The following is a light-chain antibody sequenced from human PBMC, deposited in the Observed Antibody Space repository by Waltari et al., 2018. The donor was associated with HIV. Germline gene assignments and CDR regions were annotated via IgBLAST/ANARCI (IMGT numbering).Light chain of an antibody. CDR1: ALPKKY. V-gene: IGLV3-10*01. J-gene: IGLJ2*01. Sequence: SYELTQPPSVSVSPGQTARITCSGDALPKKYAYWYQQKSGQAPVLVIYEDSKRPSGIPEGFSGSRSGTMATLTISGAQVEDEADYYCYSTDSSGNRRVFGGGTKLTVL. CDR2: EDS. CDR3: YSTDSSGNRRV.